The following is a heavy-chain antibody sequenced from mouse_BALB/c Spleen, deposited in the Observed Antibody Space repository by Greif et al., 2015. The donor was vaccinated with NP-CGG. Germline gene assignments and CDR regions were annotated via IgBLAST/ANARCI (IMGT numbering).Heavy chain of an antibody. CDR2: IWSGGST. CDR3: ARNYAGYYVLHYFDY. V-gene: IGHV2-2*02. CDR1: GFSLTSYG. D-gene: IGHD2-3*01. Sequence: VKLQESGPGLVQPSQSLSITCTVSGFSLTSYGVHWVRQSPGKGLEWLGVIWSGGSTDYNAAFISRLSISKDNSKSQVFFKMNSLQANDTAIYYCARNYAGYYVLHYFDYWGQGTTLTVSS. J-gene: IGHJ2*01.